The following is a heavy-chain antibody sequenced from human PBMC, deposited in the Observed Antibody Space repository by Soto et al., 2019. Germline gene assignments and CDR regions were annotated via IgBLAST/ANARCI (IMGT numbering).Heavy chain of an antibody. CDR1: GGSISSSSYY. Sequence: ETLSLTCTVSGGSISSSSYYWGWIRQPPGKGLEWVSAISGSGGTTYYSDSVKGRFTISRDNSKNTVYLQMNDLRVEDAAEYFCAKDSWAIFGVPAGEYYAMDVWGQGTTVTVSS. CDR3: AKDSWAIFGVPAGEYYAMDV. J-gene: IGHJ6*02. CDR2: ISGSGGTT. D-gene: IGHD3-3*01. V-gene: IGHV3-23*01.